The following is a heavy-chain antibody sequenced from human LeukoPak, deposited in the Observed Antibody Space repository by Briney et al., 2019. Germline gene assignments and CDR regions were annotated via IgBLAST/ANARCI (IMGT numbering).Heavy chain of an antibody. D-gene: IGHD2-15*01. Sequence: ASVKVSCKASGYTFTGYYMHWVRQAPGQGLEWMGWINPNSGGTNYAQKLQGRVTMTTDTSTSTAYMELRSLRSDDTAVYYCARDPGLYCSGGSCYFGYWGQGTLVTVSS. CDR1: GYTFTGYY. CDR2: INPNSGGT. J-gene: IGHJ4*02. V-gene: IGHV1-2*02. CDR3: ARDPGLYCSGGSCYFGY.